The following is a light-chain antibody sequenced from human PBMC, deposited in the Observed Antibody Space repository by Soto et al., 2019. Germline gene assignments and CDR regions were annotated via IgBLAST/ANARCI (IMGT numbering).Light chain of an antibody. Sequence: DIQMTQSPSSLSASVGDRVTITCRASQSISNYLNWYQQKPGKVPKLLIYAASSLQSGVPSRFSGSGSGADFTLTISSLQPEDFATYYCQQSYSIPPWTFGPGTKVEIK. CDR2: AAS. CDR3: QQSYSIPPWT. J-gene: IGKJ1*01. CDR1: QSISNY. V-gene: IGKV1-39*01.